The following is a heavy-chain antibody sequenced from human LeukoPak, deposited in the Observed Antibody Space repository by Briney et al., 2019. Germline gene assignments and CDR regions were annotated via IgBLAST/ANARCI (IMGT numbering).Heavy chain of an antibody. CDR2: IDDSGST. CDR3: ARRPGREGMDV. J-gene: IGHJ6*02. CDR1: GGSISSYY. V-gene: IGHV4-59*08. Sequence: PSETLSLTCTVSGGSISSYYWSWIRQPPGKGLEWIGYIDDSGSTNYNPSLKSRVTISVDTSKNQFSLKLSSVTAADTAVYYCARRPGREGMDVWGQGTTVTVSS. D-gene: IGHD3-10*01.